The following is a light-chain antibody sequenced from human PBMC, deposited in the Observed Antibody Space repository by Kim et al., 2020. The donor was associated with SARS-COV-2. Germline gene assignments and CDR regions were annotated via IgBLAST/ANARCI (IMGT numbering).Light chain of an antibody. CDR3: QAWDSSTHV. V-gene: IGLV3-1*01. J-gene: IGLJ3*02. CDR1: KLVDKY. CDR2: QDS. Sequence: SGSPGQTASITCSEDKLVDKYAFWHQQKPGQSPVLFIYQDSQRPAGIPERFSGSNSGNTATLTISGPQAMDEADYYCQAWDSSTHVFGGGTQLTVL.